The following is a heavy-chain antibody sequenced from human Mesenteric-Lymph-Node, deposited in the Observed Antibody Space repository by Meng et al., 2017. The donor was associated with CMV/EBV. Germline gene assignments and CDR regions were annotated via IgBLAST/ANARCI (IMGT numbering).Heavy chain of an antibody. D-gene: IGHD3-16*01. CDR2: IHHSGRT. J-gene: IGHJ4*02. Sequence: SETLSLTCAVYGGSLSGFSWSWIRQSPGKGLEWIGEIHHSGRTKYNPSLKNRVTISADMSKNQFSLRLSSVTAADTAVYFCARAGIYNNYESYWSQGSLVTVSS. CDR3: ARAGIYNNYESY. CDR1: GGSLSGFS. V-gene: IGHV4-34*01.